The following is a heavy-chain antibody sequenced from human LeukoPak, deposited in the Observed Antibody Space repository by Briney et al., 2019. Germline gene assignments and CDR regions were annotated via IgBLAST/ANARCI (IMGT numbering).Heavy chain of an antibody. V-gene: IGHV4-59*01. Sequence: PSETLSLTCTVSGGSISSYYWSWIRQPPGKGLEWIGYIYYSGSTNYNPSLKSRVTISVDTSKNQFSLKLSSVTAADTAVYYCASCGYSGYDSYYYYYMDVWGKGTTVTVSS. CDR2: IYYSGST. D-gene: IGHD5-12*01. CDR1: GGSISSYY. CDR3: ASCGYSGYDSYYYYYMDV. J-gene: IGHJ6*03.